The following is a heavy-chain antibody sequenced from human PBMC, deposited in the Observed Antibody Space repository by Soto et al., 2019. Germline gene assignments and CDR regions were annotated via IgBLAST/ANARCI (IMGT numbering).Heavy chain of an antibody. Sequence: SVKVSCKASGGTFSSYAISWVRQAPGQGLEWMGGIIPIFGTANYAQKFQGRVTITADESTSTAYMELSSLRSEDTAVYYCARDYGGNLSYYYGMDVWGQGTTVTVSS. D-gene: IGHD4-17*01. V-gene: IGHV1-69*13. CDR3: ARDYGGNLSYYYGMDV. CDR1: GGTFSSYA. J-gene: IGHJ6*02. CDR2: IIPIFGTA.